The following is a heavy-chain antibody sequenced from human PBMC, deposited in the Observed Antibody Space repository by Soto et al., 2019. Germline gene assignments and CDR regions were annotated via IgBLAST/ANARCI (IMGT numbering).Heavy chain of an antibody. CDR1: GYTLTELS. J-gene: IGHJ6*02. CDR3: ATYYRSPYYYSGMDV. V-gene: IGHV1-24*01. Sequence: ASVKVSCKVSGYTLTELSMHWVRQAPGKGLEWMGGFDPEDGETIYAQKFQGRVTMTEDTSTDTAYMELSSLRSEDTAVYYCATYYRSPYYYSGMDVWGQGTTVTVSS. CDR2: FDPEDGET. D-gene: IGHD3-10*01.